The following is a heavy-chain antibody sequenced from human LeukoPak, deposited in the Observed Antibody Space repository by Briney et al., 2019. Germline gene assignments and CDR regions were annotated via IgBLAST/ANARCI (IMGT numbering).Heavy chain of an antibody. D-gene: IGHD3-10*01. V-gene: IGHV3-23*01. CDR3: AKEDHRGSDPPWFDP. CDR1: GGSISSYY. CDR2: ITVGGGTT. J-gene: IGHJ5*02. Sequence: ETLSLTCTVSGGSISSYYWSWIRQPPGKGLEWVSAITVGGGTTYYADSVRGRFTISRDNSKNTLYLQMNSLRAEDTAIYYCAKEDHRGSDPPWFDPWGQGTLVTVSS.